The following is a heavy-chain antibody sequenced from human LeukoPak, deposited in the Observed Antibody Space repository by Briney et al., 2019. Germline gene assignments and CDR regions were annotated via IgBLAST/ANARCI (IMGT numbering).Heavy chain of an antibody. D-gene: IGHD6-13*01. CDR2: INPSGGST. CDR3: AVPLATAYLDY. CDR1: GYTFTSYY. Sequence: GASVEVSCKASGYTFTSYYMHWVRQAPGQGLEWMGIINPSGGSTSYAQKFQGRVTMTRDTSTSTVYLELSSLRSEDTAVFYCAVPLATAYLDYWGQGTLVTVSS. V-gene: IGHV1-46*01. J-gene: IGHJ4*02.